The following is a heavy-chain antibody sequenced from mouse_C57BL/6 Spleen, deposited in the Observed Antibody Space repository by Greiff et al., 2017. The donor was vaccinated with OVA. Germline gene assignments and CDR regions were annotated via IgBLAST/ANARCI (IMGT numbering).Heavy chain of an antibody. CDR3: ARDSNYFDY. D-gene: IGHD1-1*01. Sequence: EESGPGLVKPSQSLSLTCSVTGYSITSGYYWNWIRQFPGNKLEWMGYISYDGSNNYNPSLKNRISITRDTSKNQFFLKLNSVTTEDTATYYCARDSNYFDYWGQGTTLTVSS. CDR1: GYSITSGYY. V-gene: IGHV3-6*01. CDR2: ISYDGSN. J-gene: IGHJ2*01.